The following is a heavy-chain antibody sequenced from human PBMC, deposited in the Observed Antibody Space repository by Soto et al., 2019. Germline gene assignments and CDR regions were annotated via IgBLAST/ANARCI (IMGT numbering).Heavy chain of an antibody. CDR3: ASSSLYGMDV. Sequence: SETLSLTCAVYGGSFSGYYWSWIRQPPGKGLEWIGEINHSGSTNYNPSLKSRVTISVDTSKNQFSLKLSSGTAADTAVYYCASSSLYGMDVWGQGTTVTVSS. J-gene: IGHJ6*02. CDR1: GGSFSGYY. V-gene: IGHV4-34*01. CDR2: INHSGST.